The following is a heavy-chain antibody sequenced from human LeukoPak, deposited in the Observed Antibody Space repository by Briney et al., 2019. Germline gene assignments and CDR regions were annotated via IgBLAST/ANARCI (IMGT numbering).Heavy chain of an antibody. CDR2: ISSSSSYI. CDR1: GFTFSSYS. CDR3: ARVIGGFRGAFDI. D-gene: IGHD2-21*01. Sequence: GGSLRLSCAASGFTFSSYSMNWVRQAPGKGLEWVSSISSSSSYIYYADSVKGRFTISRDNAKNSLYLQMNSLRAEDTAVYYFARVIGGFRGAFDIWGQGTMVTVSS. V-gene: IGHV3-21*01. J-gene: IGHJ3*02.